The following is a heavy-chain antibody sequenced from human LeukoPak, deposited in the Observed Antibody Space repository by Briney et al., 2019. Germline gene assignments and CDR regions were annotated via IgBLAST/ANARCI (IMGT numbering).Heavy chain of an antibody. J-gene: IGHJ6*03. V-gene: IGHV4-59*01. CDR1: GGSISSYY. Sequence: SETLSLTCTVSGGSISSYYWSWIRQPPGKGLEWIGYIYYSGSTNYNPSLKSRVTISVDTSKNQFSLKLSSVTAADTAVYYCARGGMYYDFWSGYSDYYYYMDVRGKGTTVTVSS. D-gene: IGHD3-3*01. CDR2: IYYSGST. CDR3: ARGGMYYDFWSGYSDYYYYMDV.